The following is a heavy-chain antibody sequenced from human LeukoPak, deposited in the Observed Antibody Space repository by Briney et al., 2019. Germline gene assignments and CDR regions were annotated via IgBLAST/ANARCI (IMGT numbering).Heavy chain of an antibody. Sequence: ASVKVSCKASGYTFTSYGISWVRQAPGQGLEWMGWISAYNGHTNYAQKFQGRVTMTTDTSTSTAYMELRSLRSDDTAVYYCARGGRWELPRPYAFDIRGQGTMVTVSS. CDR3: ARGGRWELPRPYAFDI. CDR1: GYTFTSYG. V-gene: IGHV1-18*01. D-gene: IGHD1-26*01. J-gene: IGHJ3*02. CDR2: ISAYNGHT.